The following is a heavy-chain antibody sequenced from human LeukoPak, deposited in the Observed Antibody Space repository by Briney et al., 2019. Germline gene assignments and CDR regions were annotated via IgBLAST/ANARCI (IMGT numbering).Heavy chain of an antibody. Sequence: GGSLRLSCAASGFTFSSYAMHWVRQAPGKGLEWVAVISYDGSNKYYADSVKGRFTISRDNSKNTLYLQMNSLRAEDTAVYYCARGDSYGYPRYYYGMDVWGQGTTVTVSS. CDR1: GFTFSSYA. V-gene: IGHV3-30-3*01. CDR2: ISYDGSNK. D-gene: IGHD5-18*01. CDR3: ARGDSYGYPRYYYGMDV. J-gene: IGHJ6*02.